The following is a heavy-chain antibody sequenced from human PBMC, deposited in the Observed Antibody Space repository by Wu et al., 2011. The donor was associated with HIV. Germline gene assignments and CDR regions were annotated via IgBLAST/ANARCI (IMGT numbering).Heavy chain of an antibody. Sequence: SSISSSSSYIYYADSVKGRFTISRDNAKNSLYLQMNSLRAEDTAVYYCARDSSGSQLVLGGMDVWGQGTTVTVSS. J-gene: IGHJ6*02. V-gene: IGHV3-21*01. CDR3: ARDSSGSQLVLGGMDV. D-gene: IGHD3-10*01. CDR2: ISSSSSYI.